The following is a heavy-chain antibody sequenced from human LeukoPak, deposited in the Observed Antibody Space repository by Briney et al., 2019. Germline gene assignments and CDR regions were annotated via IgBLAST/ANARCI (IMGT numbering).Heavy chain of an antibody. D-gene: IGHD6-19*01. V-gene: IGHV3-43D*03. CDR2: ISWDSGNS. Sequence: GGALRLSCAASGFTFKDYAMHWVRQAPGKGLEWVALISWDSGNSYYADSVKGRFTIARDNSKNSLSLQMNSLRPEDTALYYCAKGPGAAVAKRYIQHWGQGTLVTVSS. CDR1: GFTFKDYA. J-gene: IGHJ1*01. CDR3: AKGPGAAVAKRYIQH.